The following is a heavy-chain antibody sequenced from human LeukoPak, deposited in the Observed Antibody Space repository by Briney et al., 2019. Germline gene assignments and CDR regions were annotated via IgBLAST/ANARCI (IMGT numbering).Heavy chain of an antibody. CDR2: IWYDGSNK. V-gene: IGHV3-33*06. CDR1: GFTFSSYG. D-gene: IGHD3-9*01. CDR3: AKVIFYYGMDV. J-gene: IGHJ6*02. Sequence: GGSLRLSCAASGFTFSSYGMHWVRQAPGKGLEWVAVIWYDGSNKYYADSVKGRFTISRDNSKNTLYLQMNSLRAEDTAVYYCAKVIFYYGMDVWGQGTTVTVSS.